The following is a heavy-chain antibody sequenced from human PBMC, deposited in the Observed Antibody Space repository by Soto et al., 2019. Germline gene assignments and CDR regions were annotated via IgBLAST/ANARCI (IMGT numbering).Heavy chain of an antibody. V-gene: IGHV1-69*13. Sequence: SSVKVSCKASGGTFSSYAISWVRQAPGQGLEWMGGIIPIFGTANYAQKFQGRVTITADESTSTAYMELSSLRSEDTAVYYCARIRFDYASWSFYYGMDVWGQGTTVTVSS. CDR2: IIPIFGTA. J-gene: IGHJ6*02. D-gene: IGHD3-10*01. CDR3: ARIRFDYASWSFYYGMDV. CDR1: GGTFSSYA.